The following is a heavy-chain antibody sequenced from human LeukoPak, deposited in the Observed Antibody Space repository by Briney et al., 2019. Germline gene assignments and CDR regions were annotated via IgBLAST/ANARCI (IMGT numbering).Heavy chain of an antibody. Sequence: PSETLSLTCTVSGGSISSGSYYWSWIRQPAGKGLEWIGRIYTSGSTNYNPSLKSRVTISVDTSKNQFSLKLSSCTAADTAVCYWARTDCGGDCYRQGYYYIDVWGKGTTVAISS. CDR2: IYTSGST. D-gene: IGHD2-21*02. CDR1: GGSISSGSYY. V-gene: IGHV4-61*02. J-gene: IGHJ6*03. CDR3: ARTDCGGDCYRQGYYYIDV.